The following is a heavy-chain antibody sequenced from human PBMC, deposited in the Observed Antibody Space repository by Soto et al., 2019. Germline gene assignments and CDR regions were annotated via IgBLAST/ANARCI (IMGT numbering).Heavy chain of an antibody. J-gene: IGHJ4*02. CDR2: IYYSGST. V-gene: IGHV4-30-4*01. D-gene: IGHD6-13*01. CDR1: GGSIGGGDYY. CDR3: ARVRRNSSSWSSADFYFDY. Sequence: SETLSLTCTVSGGSIGGGDYYWSWIRQPPGKGLEWIGYIYYSGSTYYNPSLKSRVTISVDTSKNQFSLKLSSVTAADTAVYYCARVRRNSSSWSSADFYFDYWGQGTLVTVSS.